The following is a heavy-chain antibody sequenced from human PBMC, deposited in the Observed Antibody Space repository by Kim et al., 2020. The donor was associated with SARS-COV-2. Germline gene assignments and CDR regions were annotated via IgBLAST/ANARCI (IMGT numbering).Heavy chain of an antibody. D-gene: IGHD3-22*01. V-gene: IGHV3-74*01. J-gene: IGHJ6*02. CDR3: ASGAYDSSGYYFYGMDV. Sequence: SVKGRFTISRDNAKKPLYLQMNSLRAEDTAVYYCASGAYDSSGYYFYGMDVWGQGTTVTVSS.